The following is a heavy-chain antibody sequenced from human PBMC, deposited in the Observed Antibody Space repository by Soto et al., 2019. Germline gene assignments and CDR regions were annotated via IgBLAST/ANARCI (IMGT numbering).Heavy chain of an antibody. CDR3: ARHVAAPDYYYYGMDV. Sequence: SETLSLTGTGSCVSISSSSYYWGWIRQPPGKGLEWIGSIYYSGSTNYNPSLKSRVTISVDTSKNQFSLKLSSVTAADTAVYYCARHVAAPDYYYYGMDVWGQGTTVTVSS. CDR1: CVSISSSSYY. D-gene: IGHD6-13*01. CDR2: IYYSGST. V-gene: IGHV4-39*07. J-gene: IGHJ6*02.